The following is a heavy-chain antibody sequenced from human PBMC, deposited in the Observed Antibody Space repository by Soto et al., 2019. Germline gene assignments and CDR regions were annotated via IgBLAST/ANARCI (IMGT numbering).Heavy chain of an antibody. V-gene: IGHV4-31*03. CDR1: GGSISSGGYY. CDR3: ARRSRAGTRYYYGMDV. CDR2: IYYSGST. J-gene: IGHJ6*02. Sequence: LSLTCTVSGGSISSGGYYWSWIRQHPGKGLEWIGYIYYSGSTYYNPSLKSRVTISVDTSKNQFSLKLSSVTAADTAVYYCARRSRAGTRYYYGMDVWGQGTTVTVSS.